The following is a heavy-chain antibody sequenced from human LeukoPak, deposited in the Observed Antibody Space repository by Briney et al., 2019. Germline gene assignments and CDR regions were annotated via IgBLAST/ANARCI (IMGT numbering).Heavy chain of an antibody. CDR2: TDEDGSAK. CDR3: AKDRSIAAGDDAFDI. D-gene: IGHD6-13*01. Sequence: GGSLRLSCAASGFTFSGYWMTWVRQAPGKGLEWVANTDEDGSAKYYLGSVKGRFTISRDNAKNSLYLQMNSLRAEDTAVYYCAKDRSIAAGDDAFDIWGQGTMVTVSS. CDR1: GFTFSGYW. V-gene: IGHV3-7*03. J-gene: IGHJ3*02.